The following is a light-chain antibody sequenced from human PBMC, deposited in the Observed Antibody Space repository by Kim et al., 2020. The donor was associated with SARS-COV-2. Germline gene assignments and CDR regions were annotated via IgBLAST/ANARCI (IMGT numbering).Light chain of an antibody. V-gene: IGLV3-21*04. CDR1: NIGIKS. CDR2: NDS. CDR3: QVWDSSSDHVV. J-gene: IGLJ2*01. Sequence: APGKTARMTCGGNNIGIKSVHWYQQKPGQAPVLVIYNDSDRPSGIPERFSGSNSGNTATLTISRVEAGDEADYYCQVWDSSSDHVVFGGGTQLTVL.